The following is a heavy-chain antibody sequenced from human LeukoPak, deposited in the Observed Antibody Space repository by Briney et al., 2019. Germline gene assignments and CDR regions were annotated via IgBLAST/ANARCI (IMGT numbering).Heavy chain of an antibody. CDR2: ISSSSSTI. V-gene: IGHV3-48*04. J-gene: IGHJ3*02. CDR3: ARDQYGDYTDAFDI. D-gene: IGHD4-17*01. Sequence: GGSLRLSCAASGFTFSSYSMNWVRQAPGKGLEWVSYISSSSSTIYYADSVKGRFTISRDNAKNSLYLQMNSLRAEDTAVYYCARDQYGDYTDAFDIWGQGTMVTVSS. CDR1: GFTFSSYS.